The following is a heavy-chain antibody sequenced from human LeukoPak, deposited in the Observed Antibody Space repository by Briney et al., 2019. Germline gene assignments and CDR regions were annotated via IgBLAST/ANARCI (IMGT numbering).Heavy chain of an antibody. V-gene: IGHV3-7*01. Sequence: GGSLRLSCAASGFTFSSYWMSWVRQAPGKGLEWVANIKQDGSEKYYVDSVKGRFTISRDNAKNSLYLQMNSLRAEDTAVYYCARSPVGVYYYYYGMDVWGQGTTVTVSS. CDR2: IKQDGSEK. J-gene: IGHJ6*02. D-gene: IGHD1-26*01. CDR1: GFTFSSYW. CDR3: ARSPVGVYYYYYGMDV.